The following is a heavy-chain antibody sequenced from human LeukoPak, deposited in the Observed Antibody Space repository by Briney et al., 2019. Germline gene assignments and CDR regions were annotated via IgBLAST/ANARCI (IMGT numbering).Heavy chain of an antibody. V-gene: IGHV3-7*01. CDR1: GFTFSSYW. J-gene: IGHJ4*02. CDR2: IKQDGSEK. D-gene: IGHD2-2*01. Sequence: GGSRRLSCAASGFTFSSYWMSWVRQAPGKGLEWVANIKQDGSEKYYVDSVKGRFTISRDNAKNSLYLQMNSLRAEDTAVYYCARVKGVPAAKNYFDYWGQGTLVTVSS. CDR3: ARVKGVPAAKNYFDY.